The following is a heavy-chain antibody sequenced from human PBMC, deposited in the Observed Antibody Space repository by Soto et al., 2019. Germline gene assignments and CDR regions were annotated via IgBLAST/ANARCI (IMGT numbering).Heavy chain of an antibody. D-gene: IGHD3-9*01. CDR2: MHXSGTNX. Sequence: GASXKGSCKASGLTFPSHDIIWVRQTSGQGLKCMGWMHXSGTNXGYTKKSQGRXXFSWNNPXXKAYMELTSLTSEHTAVYYCARYRTIAHLPFDIWGQGTMVTVSS. CDR1: GLTFPSHD. V-gene: IGHV1-8*01. CDR3: ARYRTIAHLPFDI. J-gene: IGHJ3*02.